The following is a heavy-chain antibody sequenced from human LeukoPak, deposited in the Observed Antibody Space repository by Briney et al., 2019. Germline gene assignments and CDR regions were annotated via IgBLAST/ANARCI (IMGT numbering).Heavy chain of an antibody. CDR1: GYTFTSYA. CDR2: INAGNGNT. D-gene: IGHD2-2*01. V-gene: IGHV1-3*01. Sequence: ASVKVSCKASGYTFTSYAMHWVRQAPGQRLEWMGWINAGNGNTKYSQKFQGRVTITRDTSASTAYMELSSLRSEDTAVYYCARDRGSIVVVTAAMPSGPLRPWGQGTLVTVSS. CDR3: ARDRGSIVVVTAAMPSGPLRP. J-gene: IGHJ5*02.